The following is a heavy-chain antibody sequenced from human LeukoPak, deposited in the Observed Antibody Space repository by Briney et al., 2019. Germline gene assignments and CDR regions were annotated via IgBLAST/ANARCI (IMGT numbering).Heavy chain of an antibody. Sequence: PSETLSLTCTVSGGSISSSSYYWGWIRQPPGKGLEWIGSIYYSGSTYYNPSLKSRVTISVDTSKNQFSLKLSSVTAADTAVYYCAREKQWLVWGNYFDYWGQGTLVTVSP. V-gene: IGHV4-39*01. CDR3: AREKQWLVWGNYFDY. CDR2: IYYSGST. CDR1: GGSISSSSYY. D-gene: IGHD6-19*01. J-gene: IGHJ4*02.